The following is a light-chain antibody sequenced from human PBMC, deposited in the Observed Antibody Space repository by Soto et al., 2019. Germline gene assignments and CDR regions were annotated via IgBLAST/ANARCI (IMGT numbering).Light chain of an antibody. Sequence: EIVWTQSPATLSLSPRERATLSCSARQSVSSYLAWYQQKPGQAPRLLIYDASNRATGIPARCSGSGSGTDFTLTISSLEPEDFAVYCCQQRSNWPLTFGGGTKVEIK. CDR1: QSVSSY. CDR3: QQRSNWPLT. CDR2: DAS. J-gene: IGKJ4*01. V-gene: IGKV3-11*01.